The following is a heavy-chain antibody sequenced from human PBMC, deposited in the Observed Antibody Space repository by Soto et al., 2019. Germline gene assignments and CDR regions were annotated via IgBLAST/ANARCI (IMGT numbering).Heavy chain of an antibody. J-gene: IGHJ4*02. CDR3: ARDKITGLFDY. D-gene: IGHD2-8*02. V-gene: IGHV4-34*01. CDR2: INHSGST. Sequence: SETLSLTCAVYGGSFSGYYWSWIRQPPGKGLEWIGEINHSGSTNYNPSLKSRVTISVDTSKNQFSLKLSSVTAADTAVYYCARDKITGLFDYWGQGTLVTSPQ. CDR1: GGSFSGYY.